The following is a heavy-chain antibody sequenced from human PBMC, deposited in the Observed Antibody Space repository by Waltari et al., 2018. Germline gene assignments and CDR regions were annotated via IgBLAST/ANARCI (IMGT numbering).Heavy chain of an antibody. V-gene: IGHV1-69*13. CDR3: VRGSSTYAWGDYYYYGMDV. J-gene: IGHJ6*02. Sequence: QVQLVQSGAEVKKPGSSVKVSCKASGGTFSSYAISWVRQAPGPGLEWMGGIIPIFGTANYAQKFQGRVTITADESTSTAYMELSSLRSEDTAVYYCVRGSSTYAWGDYYYYGMDVWGQGTTVTVSS. D-gene: IGHD2-15*01. CDR2: IIPIFGTA. CDR1: GGTFSSYA.